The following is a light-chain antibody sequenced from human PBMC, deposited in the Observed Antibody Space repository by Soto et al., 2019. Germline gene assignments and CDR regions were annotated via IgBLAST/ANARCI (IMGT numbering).Light chain of an antibody. CDR2: EVR. V-gene: IGLV2-14*01. CDR3: SAYTARSTLV. CDR1: MRDVGAYNL. Sequence: QSVLPQPASVSGSAGQSITISCSGTMRDVGAYNLVSWYQQHPGTAPKLIIHEVRNRPSGISSRFSGSRSGNTASLTISGLQPEDEGDYYCSAYTARSTLVFGGGTKVTVL. J-gene: IGLJ3*02.